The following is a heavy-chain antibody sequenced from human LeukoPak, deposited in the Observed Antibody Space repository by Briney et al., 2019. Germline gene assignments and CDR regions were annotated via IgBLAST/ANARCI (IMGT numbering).Heavy chain of an antibody. J-gene: IGHJ4*02. V-gene: IGHV3-30-3*01. D-gene: IGHD3-10*01. Sequence: GGSLRLSCAASGFTFSSYAMHWVRQAPGKGQEWVAVISYDGSNKYYADSVKGRFTISRDNSKNTLYLQMNSLRAEDTAVYYCARDPNMVRGVIQFLFDYWGQGTLVTVSS. CDR2: ISYDGSNK. CDR1: GFTFSSYA. CDR3: ARDPNMVRGVIQFLFDY.